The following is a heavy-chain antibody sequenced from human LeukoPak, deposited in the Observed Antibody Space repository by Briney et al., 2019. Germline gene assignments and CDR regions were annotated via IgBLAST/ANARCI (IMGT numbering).Heavy chain of an antibody. V-gene: IGHV1-46*01. Sequence: ASVTVSCKASGYTFTSYYMHWVRQAPGQGLEWMGIINPSGGSTSYAQKFRGRVTMTRDTSTSTVYMELSSLRSEDTAVYYCARVGTGTFDYWGQGTLVTVSS. J-gene: IGHJ4*02. CDR2: INPSGGST. CDR1: GYTFTSYY. D-gene: IGHD1-1*01. CDR3: ARVGTGTFDY.